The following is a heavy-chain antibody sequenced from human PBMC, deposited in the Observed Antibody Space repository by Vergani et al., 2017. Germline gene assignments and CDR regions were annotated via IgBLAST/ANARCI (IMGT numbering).Heavy chain of an antibody. Sequence: QVQLQESGPGLVKPAQSLSLTCTVPGGPTRSYYRSCIRQPPGKGLEWIGYIYYSWSTNYNPSLKSRVTISVDTSKNQFPLKLSSVTAADTAVYYCARNPYCGGDCYSTAFDIWGQGTMVTVSS. J-gene: IGHJ3*02. CDR2: IYYSWST. V-gene: IGHV4-59*01. CDR3: ARNPYCGGDCYSTAFDI. D-gene: IGHD2-21*02. CDR1: GGPTRSYY.